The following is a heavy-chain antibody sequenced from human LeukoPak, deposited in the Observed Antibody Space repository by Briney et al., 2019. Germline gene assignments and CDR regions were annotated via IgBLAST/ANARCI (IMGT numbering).Heavy chain of an antibody. V-gene: IGHV1-2*02. CDR3: GRVREGRGGSLRCSFDP. D-gene: IGHD2-15*01. J-gene: IGHJ5*02. CDR1: GYTFTRYY. Sequence: AASVKVSCKASGYTFTRYYMHWVRHAPGQGLEWMGWINPNSGGTNYAQKLQGRVTISRETSISRAYMELSRRRSDDTAVYYCGRVREGRGGSLRCSFDPWGEGTLVTVSS. CDR2: INPNSGGT.